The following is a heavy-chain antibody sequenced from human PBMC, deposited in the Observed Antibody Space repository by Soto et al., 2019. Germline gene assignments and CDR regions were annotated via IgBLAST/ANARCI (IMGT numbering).Heavy chain of an antibody. CDR3: SSGRSGCYYYYYGMDV. Sequence: PSETLSLTCAVYGGSFSGYDWSWIRQPPGKGLEWIGEINHSGSTNYNPSLKSRVTISVDTTKNHFSLKHSSVTAADTAVYSCSSGRSGCYYYYYGMDVWGQGTTVTVSS. CDR1: GGSFSGYD. D-gene: IGHD6-25*01. J-gene: IGHJ6*02. V-gene: IGHV4-34*01. CDR2: INHSGST.